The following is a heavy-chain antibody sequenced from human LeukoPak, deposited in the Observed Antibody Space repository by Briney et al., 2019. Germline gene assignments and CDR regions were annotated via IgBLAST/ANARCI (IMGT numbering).Heavy chain of an antibody. D-gene: IGHD3-3*01. CDR2: IYYSGST. CDR1: GGSISSSSYY. V-gene: IGHV4-39*01. CDR3: ARQVVGGYYTNWFDP. Sequence: SEALSLTCTVSGGSISSSSYYWGWIRQPPGKGLEWIGSIYYSGSTYYNPSLKSRVTISVDTSKNQFSLKLSSVTAADTAVYYCARQVVGGYYTNWFDPWGQGTLVTVSS. J-gene: IGHJ5*02.